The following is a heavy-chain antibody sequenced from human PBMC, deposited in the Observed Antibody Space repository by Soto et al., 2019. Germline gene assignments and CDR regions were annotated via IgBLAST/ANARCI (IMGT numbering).Heavy chain of an antibody. Sequence: TATLSLTCSVYGGSFSDYYWTWIRQPPGKGLEWIGEINHSGSTNYNPSLKSRVTVSVDTSKNQFSLNMSSVTAADTAVYYCANRDGGIDLSTRVDYLCQGTLVTVFS. D-gene: IGHD3-16*01. CDR2: INHSGST. CDR1: GGSFSDYY. CDR3: ANRDGGIDLSTRVDY. J-gene: IGHJ4*02. V-gene: IGHV4-34*01.